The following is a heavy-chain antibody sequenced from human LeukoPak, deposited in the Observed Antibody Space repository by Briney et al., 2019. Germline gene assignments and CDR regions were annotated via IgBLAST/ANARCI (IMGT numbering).Heavy chain of an antibody. J-gene: IGHJ4*02. CDR2: FDPEDGET. CDR3: ARAGSGAVAAFY. V-gene: IGHV1-24*01. CDR1: GYTLTELS. Sequence: ASVKVSCKVSGYTLTELSMHWVRQAPGKGLEWMGGFDPEDGETIYAQKFQGRVTMTEDTSTDTAYMELSSLRSEDTAVYYCARAGSGAVAAFYWGQGTLVTVSS. D-gene: IGHD6-19*01.